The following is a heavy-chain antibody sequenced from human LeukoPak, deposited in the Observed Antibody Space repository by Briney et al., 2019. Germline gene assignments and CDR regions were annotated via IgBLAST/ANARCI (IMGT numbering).Heavy chain of an antibody. J-gene: IGHJ4*02. V-gene: IGHV1-46*01. CDR2: INPIGGST. CDR3: ARGESSYSGTYQRGKIYFDY. Sequence: ASVEVSCKASGYTFTSYYIHWVRQAPGQGLEWMAIINPIGGSTSYAQKFQGRVTMTRDTSTSTVYMELSSLRSEDTAIYYCARGESSYSGTYQRGKIYFDYWGQGTLVTVPS. CDR1: GYTFTSYY. D-gene: IGHD1-26*01.